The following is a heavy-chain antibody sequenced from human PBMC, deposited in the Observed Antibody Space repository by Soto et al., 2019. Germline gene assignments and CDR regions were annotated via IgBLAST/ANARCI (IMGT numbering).Heavy chain of an antibody. CDR1: GFIFDNYA. CDR2: ISGSGGTT. Sequence: GGSLRLSCAAFGFIFDNYAMTWVRQAPGKGLEWVSVISGSGGTTEYADSVKGRFTISRDNFKNTVYLQMNSLRAEDTAIYNCAKVGRRTTVVSHFDYWGRGALVTVSS. CDR3: AKVGRRTTVVSHFDY. J-gene: IGHJ4*02. V-gene: IGHV3-23*01. D-gene: IGHD4-17*01.